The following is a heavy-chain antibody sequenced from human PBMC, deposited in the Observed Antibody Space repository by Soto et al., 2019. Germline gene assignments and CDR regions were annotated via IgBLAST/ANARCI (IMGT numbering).Heavy chain of an antibody. Sequence: SETLSLTCTVSGGAISSYYWSWIRQPPGKGLEWIGYIYYSGSTNYNPSLKSRVTISVDTSKNQFTLKLSSVTAADTAVYYCAKAAAGTLYYFDYWAQGTLVTVS. J-gene: IGHJ4*02. CDR1: GGAISSYY. CDR2: IYYSGST. CDR3: AKAAAGTLYYFDY. V-gene: IGHV4-59*01. D-gene: IGHD6-13*01.